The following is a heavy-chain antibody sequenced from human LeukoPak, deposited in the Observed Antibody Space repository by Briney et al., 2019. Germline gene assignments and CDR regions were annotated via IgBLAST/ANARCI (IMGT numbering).Heavy chain of an antibody. Sequence: SETLSLTCTVSGYSISTGYYWDWIRQPPGKGLEWIGTFYHGGSTYYNPSLKSRVTISVDTSKNQFSLKLSSVTAADTAVYYCARGRSRAPGYFDYWGQGTLVTVSS. J-gene: IGHJ4*02. CDR1: GYSISTGYY. CDR3: ARGRSRAPGYFDY. CDR2: FYHGGST. D-gene: IGHD6-13*01. V-gene: IGHV4-38-2*02.